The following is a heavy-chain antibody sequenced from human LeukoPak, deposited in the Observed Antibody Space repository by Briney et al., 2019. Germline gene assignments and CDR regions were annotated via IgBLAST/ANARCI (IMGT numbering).Heavy chain of an antibody. D-gene: IGHD3-10*01. Sequence: GGSLRLSCAASGFIFSGYGMHWVRQAPGKGLEWVAFIRFDGSNTYYADSVKGRFTISRDNSKNTLYLQMNTLRAEDTAVYYCARVHEFQFSAFDYWGQGTLVTVSS. V-gene: IGHV3-30*02. CDR1: GFIFSGYG. CDR3: ARVHEFQFSAFDY. J-gene: IGHJ4*02. CDR2: IRFDGSNT.